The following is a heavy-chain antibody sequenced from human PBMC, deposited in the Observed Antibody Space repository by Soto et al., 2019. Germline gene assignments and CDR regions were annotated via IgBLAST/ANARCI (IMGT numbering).Heavy chain of an antibody. CDR3: ARIWGYNVFGHFDS. V-gene: IGHV4-31*03. D-gene: IGHD5-12*01. CDR1: DGSISSGGYY. J-gene: IGHJ4*02. CDR2: IYYRGDT. Sequence: SETLSLTCTVSDGSISSGGYYWGWNRQHPGQGLEWIGYIYYRGDTSYNPSLKSRVAISIDTSKNQFSLNLNSVTAADTAVYYCARIWGYNVFGHFDSAGQGAMVTVYS.